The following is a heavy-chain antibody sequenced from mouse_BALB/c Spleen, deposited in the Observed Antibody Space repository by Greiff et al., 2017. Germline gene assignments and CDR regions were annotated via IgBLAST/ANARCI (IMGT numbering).Heavy chain of an antibody. V-gene: IGHV5-17*02. CDR1: GFTFSSFG. CDR2: ISSGSSTI. Sequence: EVKLMESGGGLVQPGGSRKLSCAASGFTFSSFGMHWVRQAPEKGLEWVAYISSGSSTIYYADTVKGRFTISRDNPKNTLFLQMTSLRSEDTAMYYCARKNFDYWGQGTTLTVSS. J-gene: IGHJ2*01. CDR3: ARKNFDY.